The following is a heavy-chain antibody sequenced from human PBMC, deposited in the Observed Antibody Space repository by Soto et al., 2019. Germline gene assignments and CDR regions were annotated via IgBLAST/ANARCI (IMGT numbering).Heavy chain of an antibody. CDR2: IIPIFGTA. J-gene: IGHJ4*02. Sequence: SVKVSCKASGGTFSSYAISWVRQAPGQGLEWMGGIIPIFGTANYAQKFQGRVTITADESTSTAYMELSSLRSEDTAVYYCATSMVRGVIISILLDYWGQGTLVTVSS. CDR1: GGTFSSYA. V-gene: IGHV1-69*13. D-gene: IGHD3-10*01. CDR3: ATSMVRGVIISILLDY.